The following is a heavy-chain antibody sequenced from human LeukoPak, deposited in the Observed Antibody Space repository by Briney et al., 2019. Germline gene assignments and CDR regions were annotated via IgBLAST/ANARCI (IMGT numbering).Heavy chain of an antibody. CDR3: ARLAAPNWFDP. D-gene: IGHD2-15*01. Sequence: KSSETLSLTCTVSGGSVSSGSYYWSWIRQPPGKGLEWIGYIYYSGSTNYNSSLKSRVTISIDTSKNQFSLKLSSVTAADTAVYYCARLAAPNWFDPWGQGTLVTVSS. V-gene: IGHV4-61*01. CDR2: IYYSGST. CDR1: GGSVSSGSYY. J-gene: IGHJ5*02.